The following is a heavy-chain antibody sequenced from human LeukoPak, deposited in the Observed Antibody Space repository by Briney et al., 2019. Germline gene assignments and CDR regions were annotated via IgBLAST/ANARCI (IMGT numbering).Heavy chain of an antibody. J-gene: IGHJ4*02. V-gene: IGHV3-11*06. CDR3: ARGRTGTTPPLEY. D-gene: IGHD1-1*01. CDR2: ISGSSSYT. CDR1: GFIFNDFY. Sequence: GGSLRLSCAASGFIFNDFYLSWIRQAPGKGLEWVSYISGSSSYTNTADSVKGRFTISRDNAKKSLYLQMDSLRAEDTAVYYCARGRTGTTPPLEYWGRGTLVTVSS.